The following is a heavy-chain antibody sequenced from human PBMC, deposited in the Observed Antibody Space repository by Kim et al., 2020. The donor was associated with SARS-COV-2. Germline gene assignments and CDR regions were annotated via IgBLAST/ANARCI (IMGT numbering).Heavy chain of an antibody. V-gene: IGHV4-34*01. CDR1: GGSFSGYY. Sequence: SETLSLTCAVYGGSFSGYYWSWIRQPPGKGLEWIGEINHSGSTNYNPSLKSRVTISVDTSKNQFSLKLSSVTAADTAVYYCARNYYSGSGNFDYWGQGT. CDR2: INHSGST. D-gene: IGHD1-26*01. CDR3: ARNYYSGSGNFDY. J-gene: IGHJ4*02.